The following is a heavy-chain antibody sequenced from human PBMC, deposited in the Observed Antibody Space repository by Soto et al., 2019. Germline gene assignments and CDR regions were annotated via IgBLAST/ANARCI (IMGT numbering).Heavy chain of an antibody. Sequence: PSETLSLTCAVYGGSFSGYYWSWIRQPPGKGLEWIGEINHSGSTNYNPSLKSRVTISVDTSKNQFSLKLSSVTAADTAVYYCARLQGLYSSSPYYYYYYYMDVWGKGTTVTVSS. D-gene: IGHD6-6*01. V-gene: IGHV4-34*01. CDR3: ARLQGLYSSSPYYYYYYYMDV. J-gene: IGHJ6*03. CDR2: INHSGST. CDR1: GGSFSGYY.